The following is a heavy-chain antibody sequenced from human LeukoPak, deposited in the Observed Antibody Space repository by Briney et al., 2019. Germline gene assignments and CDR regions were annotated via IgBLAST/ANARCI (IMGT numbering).Heavy chain of an antibody. D-gene: IGHD1-26*01. CDR2: VNHSGTA. J-gene: IGHJ3*02. CDR3: ASLNPFSGRRNAFDI. Sequence: SETLSLTCAVHGGSFSGYYWSWIRQPPGQGLEWIGEVNHSGTARYNPSLESRVSISVDTSKSQSSLNVYFVTAADTAVYYCASLNPFSGRRNAFDIWGQGAMVTVSS. CDR1: GGSFSGYY. V-gene: IGHV4-34*01.